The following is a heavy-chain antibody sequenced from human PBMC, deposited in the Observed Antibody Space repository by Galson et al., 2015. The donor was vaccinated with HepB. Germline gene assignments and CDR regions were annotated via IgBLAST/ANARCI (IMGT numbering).Heavy chain of an antibody. Sequence: SLRLSCAASGFIFSTYSMNWVRQAPGKGLEWLSYISVGGGTMYYSDSVRGRFTISRDNAKNSLSLQMTSLRDEDTAMYYCVRGGRDGYRGDADYWGQGTLVTVST. CDR2: ISVGGGTM. D-gene: IGHD5-24*01. CDR3: VRGGRDGYRGDADY. V-gene: IGHV3-48*02. CDR1: GFIFSTYS. J-gene: IGHJ4*02.